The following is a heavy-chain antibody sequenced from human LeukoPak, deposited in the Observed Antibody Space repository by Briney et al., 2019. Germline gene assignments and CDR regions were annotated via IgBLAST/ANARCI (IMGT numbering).Heavy chain of an antibody. CDR2: FDPEDGET. Sequence: GASVKVPCKVSGYTLTELSMHWVRQAPGKGLEWMGGFDPEDGETIYARKFQGRVTMTEDTSTDTAYMELSSLRSEDTAVYYCATPLGNWNDVYYFDYWGQGTLVTVSS. D-gene: IGHD1-1*01. CDR3: ATPLGNWNDVYYFDY. V-gene: IGHV1-24*01. CDR1: GYTLTELS. J-gene: IGHJ4*02.